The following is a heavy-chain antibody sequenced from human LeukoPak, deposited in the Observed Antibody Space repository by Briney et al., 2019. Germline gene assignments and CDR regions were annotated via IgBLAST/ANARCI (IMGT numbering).Heavy chain of an antibody. CDR2: ISYDGSNK. J-gene: IGHJ4*02. Sequence: GGSLRLSCAASEFTFSRYAIHWVRQAPDKGLEWVALISYDGSNKECEDSVKGRLTISRDNSKHSLYLQMNILRGEDTAMYYCARGMDYDILAGPPDYWGQGTLVTVSS. V-gene: IGHV3-30*04. CDR3: ARGMDYDILAGPPDY. CDR1: EFTFSRYA. D-gene: IGHD3-9*01.